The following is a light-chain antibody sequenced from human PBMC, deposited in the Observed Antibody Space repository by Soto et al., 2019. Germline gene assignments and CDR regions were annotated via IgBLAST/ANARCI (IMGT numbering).Light chain of an antibody. J-gene: IGKJ5*01. V-gene: IGKV3-20*01. Sequence: EIGRMQSPVTLSVSPGERATLSCRASQNINNNLAWYQQKPGQAPRLLIYASSNRATGIPDRFSGSASGTDFTLTINRLEPEDFAVYYCQLYGISPHFAQGTRLEN. CDR2: ASS. CDR1: QNINNN. CDR3: QLYGISPH.